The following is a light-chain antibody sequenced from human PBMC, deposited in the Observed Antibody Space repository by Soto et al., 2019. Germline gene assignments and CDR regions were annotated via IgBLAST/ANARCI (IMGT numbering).Light chain of an antibody. J-gene: IGLJ1*01. CDR1: SSDVGGYNY. V-gene: IGLV2-14*01. Sequence: QSALTQPASVSGSLGQSITISCTGTSSDVGGYNYVSWYQQHPGKVPKLMIYEVHNRPSGVSNRFSGSKSANTASLTISGLQADDEADYYCSSYAGSYTYVFGTGTKLTVL. CDR3: SSYAGSYTYV. CDR2: EVH.